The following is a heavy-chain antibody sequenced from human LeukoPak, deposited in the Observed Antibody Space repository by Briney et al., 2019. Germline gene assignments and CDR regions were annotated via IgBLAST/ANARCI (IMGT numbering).Heavy chain of an antibody. Sequence: SETLSLTCAVYGGSFSGYYWSWIRQPPGKGLEWIGEINHSGSTNYNPSLKSRVTISVDTSKNQFSLKLSSVTAADTAVYYCARAVSGVRSGSSGWNYWGQGTLVTVSS. CDR1: GGSFSGYY. J-gene: IGHJ4*02. V-gene: IGHV4-34*01. CDR2: INHSGST. CDR3: ARAVSGVRSGSSGWNY. D-gene: IGHD6-19*01.